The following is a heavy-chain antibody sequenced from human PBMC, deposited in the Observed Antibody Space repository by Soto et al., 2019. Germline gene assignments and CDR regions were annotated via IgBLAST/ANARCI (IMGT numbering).Heavy chain of an antibody. CDR3: AKDLDGDLDC. V-gene: IGHV3-30*18. CDR1: GFTFSSYG. J-gene: IGHJ4*02. Sequence: LRLPCSASGFTFSSYGMHWVRQAPGKGLEWVAVISYDGSNKYYADSVKGRFTISRDNSKNTLYLQMNSLRAEDTAVYYCAKDLDGDLDCWGQGTLVTVSS. CDR2: ISYDGSNK.